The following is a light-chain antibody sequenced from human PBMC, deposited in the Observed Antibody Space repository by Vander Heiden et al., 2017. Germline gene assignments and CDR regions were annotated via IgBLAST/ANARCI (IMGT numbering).Light chain of an antibody. Sequence: EIVLTQSPGTLSLSPGERATLSCRASQSVSSSYLAWYQQKPGQAPRLLIYGASSRATGIPDRFSGSGSGTDFTLTISRLDPEDFAVYYCQQDGSSPLTFGQGTKLEIK. CDR1: QSVSSSY. V-gene: IGKV3-20*01. CDR3: QQDGSSPLT. CDR2: GAS. J-gene: IGKJ2*01.